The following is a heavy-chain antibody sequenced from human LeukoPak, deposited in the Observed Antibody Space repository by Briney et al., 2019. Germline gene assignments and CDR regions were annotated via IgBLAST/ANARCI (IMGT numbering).Heavy chain of an antibody. D-gene: IGHD6-19*01. Sequence: PGGSLRLSCAASGFTFSSYSMNWVRQAPGKGLEWVSSISSSSSYIYYADSVKGRFTISRDNAKNSLYLQMNSLRAEDTAVYYCAREVRREQWRKYYFDYWGQGTLVTVSS. CDR1: GFTFSSYS. CDR2: ISSSSSYI. CDR3: AREVRREQWRKYYFDY. V-gene: IGHV3-21*01. J-gene: IGHJ4*02.